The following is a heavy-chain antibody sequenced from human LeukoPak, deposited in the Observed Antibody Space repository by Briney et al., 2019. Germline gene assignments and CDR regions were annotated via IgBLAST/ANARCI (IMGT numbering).Heavy chain of an antibody. J-gene: IGHJ4*02. V-gene: IGHV3-23*01. Sequence: PGGSLRLSCAASGFTFSSYAMSWVRQAPGKGLEWVSGISGSGGSTYYADSVKGRFTISRDNSKNTLYLQMNSLRAEDTAVYYCAKCLPRDGRLYTFDYWGQGTLVTVSS. CDR2: ISGSGGST. D-gene: IGHD3-16*01. CDR1: GFTFSSYA. CDR3: AKCLPRDGRLYTFDY.